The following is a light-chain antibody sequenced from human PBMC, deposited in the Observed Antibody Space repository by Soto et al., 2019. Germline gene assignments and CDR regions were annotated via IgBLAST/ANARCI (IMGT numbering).Light chain of an antibody. CDR2: EVS. CDR3: SSYISNTVVV. Sequence: QFALTQPASVSGSPGQSITISCTGTSSDVGGYDYVSWYQQHPGKAPKLMIYEVSYRPSGVSNRFSGSQSGNTASLTISGLQAEDEADYYCSSYISNTVVVFGGGTKVTVL. J-gene: IGLJ2*01. V-gene: IGLV2-14*01. CDR1: SSDVGGYDY.